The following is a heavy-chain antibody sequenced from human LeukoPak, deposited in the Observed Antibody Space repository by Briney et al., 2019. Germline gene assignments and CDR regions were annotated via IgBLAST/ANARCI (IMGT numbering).Heavy chain of an antibody. D-gene: IGHD3-3*01. V-gene: IGHV3-20*04. CDR3: AREIPNDFWSGYYADY. CDR1: GFTFDDYG. Sequence: GGSLRLSCAASGFTFDDYGMSWVRQAPGKGLEWVSGINWNGGSTEYADSVKGRFTISRDNAKNSLYLQMNGLRAEDTALYYCAREIPNDFWSGYYADYWGQGALVTVSS. CDR2: INWNGGST. J-gene: IGHJ4*02.